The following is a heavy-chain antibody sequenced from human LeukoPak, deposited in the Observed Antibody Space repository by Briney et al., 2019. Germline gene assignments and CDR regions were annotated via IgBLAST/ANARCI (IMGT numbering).Heavy chain of an antibody. Sequence: GASVKVSCKASGYTFTSYGISWVRQAPGQGLEWMGWISAYNGNTNYAQKLQGRVTMTPDTSTSTASMELRSLRSDAPAVYYCARDSRDWFDPWGQGTLVTVSS. CDR1: GYTFTSYG. CDR2: ISAYNGNT. CDR3: ARDSRDWFDP. J-gene: IGHJ5*02. V-gene: IGHV1-18*01. D-gene: IGHD3-10*01.